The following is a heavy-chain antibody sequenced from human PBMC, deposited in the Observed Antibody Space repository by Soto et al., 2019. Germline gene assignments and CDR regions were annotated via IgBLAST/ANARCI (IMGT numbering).Heavy chain of an antibody. CDR2: ISAYNGNT. D-gene: IGHD3-22*01. CDR3: ARGDYYDCSGYYFGPFDY. V-gene: IGHV1-18*01. CDR1: GYTFTSYG. Sequence: ASVKVSCKASGYTFTSYGISWVRQAPGQGLEWMGWISAYNGNTNYAQKLQGRGTMTTDTSTSTAYMELRSLRSDDTAVYYCARGDYYDCSGYYFGPFDYWGQGTLVTVSS. J-gene: IGHJ4*02.